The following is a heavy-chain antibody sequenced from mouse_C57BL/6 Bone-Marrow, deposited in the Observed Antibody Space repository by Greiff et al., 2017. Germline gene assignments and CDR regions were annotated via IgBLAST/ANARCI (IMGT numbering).Heavy chain of an antibody. J-gene: IGHJ3*01. D-gene: IGHD2-12*01. CDR1: GFTFSSYG. CDR2: ISSGGSYT. CDR3: ARPPLYLAWFAY. Sequence: EVKLQESGGDLVKPGGSLKLSCAASGFTFSSYGMSWVRQTPDKRLEWVATISSGGSYTYYPDSVKGRFTISRDNAKNTLYLQMSSLKSEDTAMYYCARPPLYLAWFAYWGQGTLVTVSA. V-gene: IGHV5-6*01.